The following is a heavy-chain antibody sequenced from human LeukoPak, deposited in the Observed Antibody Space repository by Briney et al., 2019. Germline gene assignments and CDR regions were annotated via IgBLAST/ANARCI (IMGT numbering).Heavy chain of an antibody. V-gene: IGHV3-48*01. CDR1: GFTFSSYA. D-gene: IGHD4/OR15-4a*01. CDR2: ISSSSSTI. CDR3: ARDAKYAFDI. J-gene: IGHJ3*02. Sequence: GGSLRLSCAASGFTFSSYAMSWVRQAPGKGLEWVSYISSSSSTIYYADSVKGRFTISRDNAKNSLYLQMNSLRAEDTAVYYCARDAKYAFDIWGQGTMVTVSS.